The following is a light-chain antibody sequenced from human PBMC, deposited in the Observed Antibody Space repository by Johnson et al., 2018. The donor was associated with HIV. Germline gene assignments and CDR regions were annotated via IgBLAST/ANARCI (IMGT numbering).Light chain of an antibody. Sequence: QSVLTQPPSVSAAPGQKVTFSCSGSSSNIGENFVSWYQHLPGTAPKLLIYDNNKRPSGIPDRFSGSKSGTSATLGITGLQTGDEADYYCGTWDSSLSAGYVFGTGTKVTVL. CDR2: DNN. V-gene: IGLV1-51*01. J-gene: IGLJ1*01. CDR1: SSNIGENF. CDR3: GTWDSSLSAGYV.